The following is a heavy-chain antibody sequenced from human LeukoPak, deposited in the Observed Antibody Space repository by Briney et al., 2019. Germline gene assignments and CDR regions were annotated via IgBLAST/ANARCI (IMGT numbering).Heavy chain of an antibody. CDR2: IKKDVSEK. Sequence: GGSLRLSCAASGFTFSDHWMAWVRQAPGKGLEWVANIKKDVSEKYYVESVKGRFSISRDNAKNSLYLQMSSLRVEDTAVYYCARGLQEIDSWGQGTLVTVSS. J-gene: IGHJ5*01. CDR1: GFTFSDHW. CDR3: ARGLQEIDS. V-gene: IGHV3-7*01.